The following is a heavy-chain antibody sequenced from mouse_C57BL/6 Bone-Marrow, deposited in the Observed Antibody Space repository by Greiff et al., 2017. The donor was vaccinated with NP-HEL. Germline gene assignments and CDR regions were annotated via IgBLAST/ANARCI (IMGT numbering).Heavy chain of an antibody. Sequence: HLPPPLAELVKPGASVKLSCKASGYTFTSYWMHWVKQRPGQGLEWIGMIPHNSGSTNYNEKFKSKATLTVDKSSSTAYMQLSSLTSEDSAVYYCARSRGNYLYYYAMDYWGQGTSVTVSS. CDR1: GYTFTSYW. CDR3: ARSRGNYLYYYAMDY. CDR2: IPHNSGST. D-gene: IGHD2-1*01. J-gene: IGHJ4*01. V-gene: IGHV1-64*01.